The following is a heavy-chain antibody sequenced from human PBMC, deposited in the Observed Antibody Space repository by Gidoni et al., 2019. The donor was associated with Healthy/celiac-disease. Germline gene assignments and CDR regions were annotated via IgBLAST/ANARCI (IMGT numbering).Heavy chain of an antibody. CDR3: ARDRTAAGTSRYDY. J-gene: IGHJ4*02. D-gene: IGHD6-13*01. V-gene: IGHV3-30*04. CDR2: ISYDGSNK. Sequence: QVQLVESGGGVVQPGRSLRLSCAASGFTFSSYAMHWVRQAPGKGLEWVAVISYDGSNKYYADSVKGRFTISRDNSKNTLYLQMNSLRAEDTAVYYCARDRTAAGTSRYDYWGQGTLVTVSS. CDR1: GFTFSSYA.